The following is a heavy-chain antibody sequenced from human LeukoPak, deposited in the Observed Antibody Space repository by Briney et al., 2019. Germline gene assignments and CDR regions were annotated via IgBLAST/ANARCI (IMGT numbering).Heavy chain of an antibody. CDR3: ARSRSRGQWLTGT. CDR1: GYTFTGYY. V-gene: IGHV1-69*13. CDR2: IIPIFGTA. D-gene: IGHD6-19*01. J-gene: IGHJ5*02. Sequence: SVKVSCKASGYTFTGYYMHWVRQAPGQGLEWMGGIIPIFGTANYAQKFQGRVTITADESTSTAYMELSSLRSEDTAVYYCARSRSRGQWLTGTWGQGTLVTVSS.